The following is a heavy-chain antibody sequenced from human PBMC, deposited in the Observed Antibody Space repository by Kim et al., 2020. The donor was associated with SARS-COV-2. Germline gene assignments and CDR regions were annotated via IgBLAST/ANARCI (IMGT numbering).Heavy chain of an antibody. Sequence: GGSLRLSCAASGFTFSNYAMSWVRQAPGKGLEWVSGISGSGYNTYYANSVKGRFTISRDISENTLHLQMHSLRAEDTAVYYCAKDAVTXSSLYSVSVFAYXXWGQGTMVTVSS. V-gene: IGHV3-23*01. D-gene: IGHD3-22*01. CDR1: GFTFSNYA. J-gene: IGHJ3*01. CDR2: ISGSGYNT. CDR3: AKDAVTXSSLYSVSVFAYXX.